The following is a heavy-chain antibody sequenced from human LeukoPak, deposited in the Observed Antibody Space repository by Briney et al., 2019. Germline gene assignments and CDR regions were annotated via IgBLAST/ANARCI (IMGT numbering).Heavy chain of an antibody. CDR2: INAGNGNT. CDR1: EYTFTEYA. D-gene: IGHD2-15*01. Sequence: ASVKVSCKASEYTFTEYAVNWVRQASGQRLEWMGWINAGNGNTKYAQKFQGRLTITRDTSASTAYMELSSLTFEDTAVYYCTRGRWSATTASYYLDFWGQGTLVTVSS. J-gene: IGHJ4*02. CDR3: TRGRWSATTASYYLDF. V-gene: IGHV1-3*01.